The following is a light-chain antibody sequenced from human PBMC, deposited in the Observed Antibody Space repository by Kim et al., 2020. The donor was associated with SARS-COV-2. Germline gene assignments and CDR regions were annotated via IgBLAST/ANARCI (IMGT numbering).Light chain of an antibody. CDR1: RSIIGGNS. Sequence: GQRGTITCSGRRSIIGGNSVNGYHKVPGTAPKLLIYRNSRRPSGVSDRFSGSKSGTSASRAISGLQSEDEADYYCAAWDDSLNGYVFASGTKVTVL. CDR2: RNS. J-gene: IGLJ1*01. CDR3: AAWDDSLNGYV. V-gene: IGLV1-44*01.